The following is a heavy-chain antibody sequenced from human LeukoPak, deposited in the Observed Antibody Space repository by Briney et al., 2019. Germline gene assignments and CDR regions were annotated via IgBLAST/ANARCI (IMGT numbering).Heavy chain of an antibody. CDR1: GDSVSSKNGA. V-gene: IGHV6-1*01. D-gene: IGHD6-19*01. CDR2: TYYRSKWYN. Sequence: SQTLSLTCVVSGDSVSSKNGAWNWIRQSPSRGLEWLGRTYYRSKWYNDYTESMEGRMTISQDTSKNQYSLHLNSVAPDNPAVYYCARDFGTTGWHTFDYWGQGTLVTVSS. CDR3: ARDFGTTGWHTFDY. J-gene: IGHJ4*02.